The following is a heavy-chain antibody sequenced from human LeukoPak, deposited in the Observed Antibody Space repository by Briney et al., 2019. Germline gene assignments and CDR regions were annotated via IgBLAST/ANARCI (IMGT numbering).Heavy chain of an antibody. CDR3: GRGMWIQAFDF. CDR1: GGSITSYY. J-gene: IGHJ4*02. D-gene: IGHD5-18*01. Sequence: SETLSLTCTVSGGSITSYYWSWIPQPAGKGLEWIRRIYTSYSTYYDPSLKSRVNMSVDTPNNQYSLKLTAVTAADTAVYCCGRGMWIQAFDFWGQGTLVTVSS. V-gene: IGHV4-4*07. CDR2: IYTSYST.